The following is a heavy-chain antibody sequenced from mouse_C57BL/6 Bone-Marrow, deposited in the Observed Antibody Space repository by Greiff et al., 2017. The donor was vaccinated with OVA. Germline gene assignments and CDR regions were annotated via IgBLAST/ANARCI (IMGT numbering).Heavy chain of an antibody. D-gene: IGHD1-1*01. J-gene: IGHJ2*01. CDR1: GFNIKDDY. Sequence: VQLQQSGAELVRPGASVKLSCTASGFNIKDDYMHWVKQRPEQGLEWIGWIDPENGDTEYASKFQGKATITADTSSNTAYLQLSSLTSEDTAVYYCTTVSIYYYVFDYWGQGTTLTVSA. V-gene: IGHV14-4*01. CDR2: IDPENGDT. CDR3: TTVSIYYYVFDY.